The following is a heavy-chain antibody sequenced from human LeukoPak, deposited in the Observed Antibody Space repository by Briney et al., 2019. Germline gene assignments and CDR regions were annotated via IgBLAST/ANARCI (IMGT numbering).Heavy chain of an antibody. CDR3: ATEVMVRGVTLP. CDR1: GYTFTDYY. CDR2: FDPEDGET. V-gene: IGHV1-24*01. D-gene: IGHD3-10*01. J-gene: IGHJ5*02. Sequence: ASVKVSCKASGYTFTDYYMHWVQQAPGKGLEWMGGFDPEDGETIYAQKFQGRVTMTEDTSTDTAYMELSSLRSEDTAVYYCATEVMVRGVTLPWGQGTLVTVSS.